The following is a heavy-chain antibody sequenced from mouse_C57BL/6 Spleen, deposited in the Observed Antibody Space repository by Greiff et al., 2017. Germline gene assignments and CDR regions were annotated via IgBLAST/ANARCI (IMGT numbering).Heavy chain of an antibody. CDR3: SREGVRGAWLAY. J-gene: IGHJ3*01. Sequence: QVQLQQPGAELVRPGTSVKLSCKASGYTFTSYWMHWVKQRPGQGLEWIGVIDPSDSYTNYNQKFKGKATLTVDTSSSTAYMQLSSLTSEDSAVYYCSREGVRGAWLAYWGQGTLVTVSA. V-gene: IGHV1-59*01. CDR1: GYTFTSYW. D-gene: IGHD2-14*01. CDR2: IDPSDSYT.